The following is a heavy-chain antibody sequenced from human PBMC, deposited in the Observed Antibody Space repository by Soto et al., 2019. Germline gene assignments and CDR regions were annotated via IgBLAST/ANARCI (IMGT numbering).Heavy chain of an antibody. CDR1: GYTFTSYY. J-gene: IGHJ5*02. CDR2: INPSGGST. V-gene: IGHV1-46*01. CDR3: ARDSGDSSGALWNWFGP. D-gene: IGHD3-22*01. Sequence: GASVKVSCKASGYTFTSYYMHWVRQAPGQGLEWMGIINPSGGSTSYVQKFQGRVTMTRHTSPSTLHMERSSLRSEDTAVYYCARDSGDSSGALWNWFGPWGQGTLVTVSS.